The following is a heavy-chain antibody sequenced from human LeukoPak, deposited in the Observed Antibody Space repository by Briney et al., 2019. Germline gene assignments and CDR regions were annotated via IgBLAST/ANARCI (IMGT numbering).Heavy chain of an antibody. CDR3: ARETSPSLYWYFDL. CDR1: GGSISSSSYY. J-gene: IGHJ2*01. CDR2: IYYSGST. Sequence: PSETLSLTCTVSGGSISSSSYYWGWIRQPPGKGLEWIGSIYYSGSTYYNPSLKSRVTISVDTSKNQFSLKLSSVTAADTAVFYCARETSPSLYWYFDLWGRGTLVTVSS. V-gene: IGHV4-39*07.